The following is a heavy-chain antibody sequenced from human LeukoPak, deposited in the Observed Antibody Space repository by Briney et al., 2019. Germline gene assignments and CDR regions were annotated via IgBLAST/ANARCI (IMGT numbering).Heavy chain of an antibody. D-gene: IGHD3-10*01. J-gene: IGHJ6*02. Sequence: PGGSLRLSCAASGFTFSSYSMNWVRQAPGKGLEWVSSISTSSTYIYYADSVKGRFTISRDNAKNSLYLQMNSLRAEDTAVYYCARHAITMVRGVIYYYYGMDVWGQGTTVTVSS. CDR1: GFTFSSYS. CDR2: ISTSSTYI. V-gene: IGHV3-21*01. CDR3: ARHAITMVRGVIYYYYGMDV.